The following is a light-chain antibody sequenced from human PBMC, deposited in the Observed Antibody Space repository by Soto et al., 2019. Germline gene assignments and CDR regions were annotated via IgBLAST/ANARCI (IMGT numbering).Light chain of an antibody. CDR3: QQYGSSPPIT. J-gene: IGKJ5*01. Sequence: EIVLTQSPGTLSLSPGERATLSCRASQSVSSGFLAWHQQKPGQPPRLLIYGASSRATGIPDRFSGSGAGTDFTLTISRLEPEDFAVYYCQQYGSSPPITFGQGTQLEIK. CDR2: GAS. CDR1: QSVSSGF. V-gene: IGKV3-20*01.